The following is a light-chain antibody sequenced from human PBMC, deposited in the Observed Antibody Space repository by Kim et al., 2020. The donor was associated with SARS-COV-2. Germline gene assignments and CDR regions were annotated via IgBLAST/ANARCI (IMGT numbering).Light chain of an antibody. CDR3: QQRSNWPPST. V-gene: IGKV3-11*01. Sequence: APGERATLPRRASQSVSSYLAWYPQKPGQAPRLLIYDASNRATGIPARFSGSGSGTDFTLTISSLEPEDFAVYYCQQRSNWPPSTFGQGTRLEIK. CDR1: QSVSSY. CDR2: DAS. J-gene: IGKJ5*01.